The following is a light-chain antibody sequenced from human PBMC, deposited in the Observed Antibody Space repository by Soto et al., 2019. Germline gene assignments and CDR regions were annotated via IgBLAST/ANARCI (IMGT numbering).Light chain of an antibody. J-gene: IGLJ1*01. CDR1: SSDVGGYNY. CDR2: DVS. V-gene: IGLV2-14*01. Sequence: QSALTQPAPVSGSPGQSITISCTGTSSDVGGYNYVSWYQQYPGKAPKLMIYDVSNRPSGVSNRFSGSKSGNTASLTISGLQAEDEADYYCSSYTNSNTLVFGSGTKVTVL. CDR3: SSYTNSNTLV.